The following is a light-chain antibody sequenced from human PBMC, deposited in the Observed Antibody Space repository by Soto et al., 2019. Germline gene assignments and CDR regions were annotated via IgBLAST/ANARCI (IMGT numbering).Light chain of an antibody. CDR1: QRVSSYY. V-gene: IGKV3-20*01. CDR3: QQYGSSLYT. CDR2: GAS. J-gene: IGKJ2*01. Sequence: EIVLTQSPGTLSLSPGDRATLSCRASQRVSSYYVAWYQQRPGQAPSLLIYGASIRASGISDRFSGSGSGTDFTLTISRLAPEDFAVYYCQQYGSSLYTFGQGTKLEIK.